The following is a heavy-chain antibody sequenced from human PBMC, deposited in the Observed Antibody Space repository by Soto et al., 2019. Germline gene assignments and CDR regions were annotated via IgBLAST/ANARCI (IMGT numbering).Heavy chain of an antibody. Sequence: PGGSLRLSCAASGFTFSSYEMNWVRQAPGKGLEWVSYISSSGSTIYYADSVKGRFTISRDNAKNSLYLQMNSLRAEDTAVYYCAREGYCSSTSCYPEDYYYYYGMDVWGQGTTVTVSS. V-gene: IGHV3-48*03. CDR3: AREGYCSSTSCYPEDYYYYYGMDV. CDR2: ISSSGSTI. CDR1: GFTFSSYE. J-gene: IGHJ6*02. D-gene: IGHD2-2*01.